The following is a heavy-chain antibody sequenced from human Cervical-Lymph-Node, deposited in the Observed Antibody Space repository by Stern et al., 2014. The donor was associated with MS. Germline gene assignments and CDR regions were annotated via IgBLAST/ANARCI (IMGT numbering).Heavy chain of an antibody. V-gene: IGHV1-18*01. CDR3: RAGSDDFDV. D-gene: IGHD6-13*01. J-gene: IGHJ3*01. CDR1: GYTFTEFA. CDR2: IGTRFGNT. Sequence: VQLVASGAEVKKPGASVKVSCKASGYTFTEFAISWVRQAPGQGLEWMGWIGTRFGNTNHAQRFQGRLTMTTDTSANTVYMELRSLRSDDTAMYYCRAGSDDFDVWGQGTMVTVSS.